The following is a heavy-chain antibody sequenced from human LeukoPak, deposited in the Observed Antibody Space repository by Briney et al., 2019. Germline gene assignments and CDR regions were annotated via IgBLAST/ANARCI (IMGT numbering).Heavy chain of an antibody. CDR3: ARVIAAAGTGVYFDY. Sequence: ASVKVSCKASGYTFTGYYMHWVRQAPGQGLEWMGWINPNSGGTNYAQKLQGRVTMTTDTSTSTAYMELRSLRSDDTAVYYCARVIAAAGTGVYFDYWGQGTLVTVSS. CDR1: GYTFTGYY. CDR2: INPNSGGT. J-gene: IGHJ4*02. D-gene: IGHD6-13*01. V-gene: IGHV1-2*02.